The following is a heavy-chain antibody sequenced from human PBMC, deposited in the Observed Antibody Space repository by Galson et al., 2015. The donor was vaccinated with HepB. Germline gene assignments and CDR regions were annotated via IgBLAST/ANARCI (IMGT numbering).Heavy chain of an antibody. CDR3: ARRAATDF. V-gene: IGHV5-10-1*01. J-gene: IGHJ4*02. CDR2: IDPRDFST. Sequence: QSGAEVKQPGESLRISCQASGYTFTTYWITWVHQMPGKGLEWVGWIDPRDFSTKYSPSFEGHVTISADKSIRTVYLQWSSLEASDTAIYYCARRAATDFWGQGTLVTVSS. CDR1: GYTFTTYW. D-gene: IGHD1-26*01.